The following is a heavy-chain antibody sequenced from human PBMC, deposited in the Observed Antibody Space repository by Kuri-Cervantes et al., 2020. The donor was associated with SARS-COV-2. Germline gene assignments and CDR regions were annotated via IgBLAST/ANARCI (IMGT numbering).Heavy chain of an antibody. D-gene: IGHD3-10*01. CDR2: ISSSSSYI. CDR1: GFTFSSYS. J-gene: IGHJ4*02. V-gene: IGHV3-21*04. CDR3: ARLYYYKLNYYFDY. Sequence: GESLKISCAASGFTFSSYSMNWVRQAPGKGLEWVSSISSSSSYIYYADSVKGRFTISRDNAKNSLYLQMNSLRAEDTAVYYCARLYYYKLNYYFDYWGQGTLVTVSS.